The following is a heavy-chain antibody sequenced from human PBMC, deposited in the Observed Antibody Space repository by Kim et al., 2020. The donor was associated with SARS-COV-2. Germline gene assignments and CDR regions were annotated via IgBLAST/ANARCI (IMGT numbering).Heavy chain of an antibody. Sequence: GGSLRLSCAVSGFTFSSYAMSWVRQAPGKGLEWVSAISGSGSSTYYADSVKGRFTISRDNSKNTLYLQMNSLRAEDTAVYYCAKDQSYGDYEDWFDPWGQGTLVTVSS. CDR3: AKDQSYGDYEDWFDP. V-gene: IGHV3-23*01. CDR1: GFTFSSYA. D-gene: IGHD4-17*01. CDR2: ISGSGSST. J-gene: IGHJ5*02.